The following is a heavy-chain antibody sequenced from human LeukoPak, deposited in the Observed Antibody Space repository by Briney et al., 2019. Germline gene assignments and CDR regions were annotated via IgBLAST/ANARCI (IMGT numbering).Heavy chain of an antibody. CDR1: HYSISNDYR. D-gene: IGHD2-8*02. J-gene: IGHJ3*02. V-gene: IGHV4-38-2*02. Sequence: PSETLSLTCSVSHYSISNDYRWNWIRQSPGKGLEWIGNVHHSGTTFYNPSLQSRVTTSVDTSKNQFSLNLSSVTAPDTAVYYCARGGTGYMWLDAFDIWGQGTLVTVSS. CDR3: ARGGTGYMWLDAFDI. CDR2: VHHSGTT.